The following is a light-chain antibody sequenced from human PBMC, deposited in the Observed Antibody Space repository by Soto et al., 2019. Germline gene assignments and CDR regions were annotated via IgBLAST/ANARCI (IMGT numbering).Light chain of an antibody. CDR1: QSVSSN. CDR2: GAS. Sequence: SPATLSVSPGERATLSCRASQSVSSNLAWYQQKPGQAPRLLIYGASTRATGIPARFSGSGSGTEFTLTISSLQSEDFAVYYCQQYNNWPTWTFGQGTKV. V-gene: IGKV3-15*01. CDR3: QQYNNWPTWT. J-gene: IGKJ1*01.